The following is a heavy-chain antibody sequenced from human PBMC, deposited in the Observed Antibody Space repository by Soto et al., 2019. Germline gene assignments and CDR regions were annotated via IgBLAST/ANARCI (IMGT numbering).Heavy chain of an antibody. CDR2: IYYSGST. Sequence: SETLSLTCTVSGGSISSYYWSWIRQPPGKGLEYIGYIYYSGSTNYNPSLKSRGTISVDTSKKQFSLKLSSVTAADTAVYYCARSVYSGSYTNWFDPWGQGTLVTVSS. D-gene: IGHD1-26*01. CDR1: GGSISSYY. J-gene: IGHJ5*02. V-gene: IGHV4-59*01. CDR3: ARSVYSGSYTNWFDP.